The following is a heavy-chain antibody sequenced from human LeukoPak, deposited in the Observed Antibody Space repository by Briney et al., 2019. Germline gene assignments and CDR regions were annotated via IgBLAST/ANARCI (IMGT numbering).Heavy chain of an antibody. Sequence: GGSLRLSCAASGFTFSSYGMHWVRQAPGKGLEWVAVIWYDGSNKYYADSVKGRFTISRDNSKNTLYPQMNSLRAEDTAVYYCARDLVRGARYYFDYWGQGTLVTVSS. D-gene: IGHD3-10*01. CDR1: GFTFSSYG. CDR3: ARDLVRGARYYFDY. J-gene: IGHJ4*02. V-gene: IGHV3-33*01. CDR2: IWYDGSNK.